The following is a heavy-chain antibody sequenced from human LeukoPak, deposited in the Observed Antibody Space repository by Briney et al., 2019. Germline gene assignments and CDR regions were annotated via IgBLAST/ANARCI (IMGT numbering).Heavy chain of an antibody. D-gene: IGHD2-15*01. V-gene: IGHV3-66*01. J-gene: IGHJ4*02. CDR1: GFTFSSYA. Sequence: GGSLRLSCAASGFTFSSYAMSWVRQAPGKGLEWVSVIYSGTGTHYADSVKGRFTISRDNSKNTLYLQMNSLRAEDTAVYYCARDRGSGVYDYWGQGTLVTVSS. CDR3: ARDRGSGVYDY. CDR2: IYSGTGT.